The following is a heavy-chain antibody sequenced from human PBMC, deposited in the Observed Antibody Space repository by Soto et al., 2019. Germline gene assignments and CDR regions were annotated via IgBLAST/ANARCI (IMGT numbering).Heavy chain of an antibody. J-gene: IGHJ4*02. V-gene: IGHV3-30-3*01. CDR3: ARDRVALYGDYGYYFDY. D-gene: IGHD4-17*01. Sequence: QVQLVESGGGVVQPGRSLRLSCAASGFTFSSYAMHWVRQAPGKGLEWVAVISYDGSNKYYADSVKGRFTMSRDNSKNTLYLQMNSLRAEDTAVYYCARDRVALYGDYGYYFDYWGQGTLVTVSS. CDR1: GFTFSSYA. CDR2: ISYDGSNK.